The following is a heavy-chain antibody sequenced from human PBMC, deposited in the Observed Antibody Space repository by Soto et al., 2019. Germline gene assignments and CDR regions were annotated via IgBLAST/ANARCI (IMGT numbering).Heavy chain of an antibody. CDR1: GYTFTSYG. J-gene: IGHJ4*02. CDR2: ISAYNGNT. D-gene: IGHD2-2*02. Sequence: QVQLVQSGAEVKKPGASVKVSCKASGYTFTSYGISWLRRALEQGLGWMGGISAYNGNTNYAQKLQGRVTMTTDTSTSTAYMELRSLRSDDTAVYYCASPGPGKAAIAFDYWGQGTLVTVSS. V-gene: IGHV1-18*01. CDR3: ASPGPGKAAIAFDY.